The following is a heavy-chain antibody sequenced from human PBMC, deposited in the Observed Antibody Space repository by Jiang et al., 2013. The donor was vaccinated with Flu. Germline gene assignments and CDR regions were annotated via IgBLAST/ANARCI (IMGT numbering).Heavy chain of an antibody. CDR1: GYTFTSYG. CDR3: ASSSAFGTSCCYPFDY. D-gene: IGHD2-2*01. CDR2: ISAYNGNT. Sequence: SGAEVKKPGASVKVSCKASGYTFTSYGISWVRQAPGQGLEWMGWISAYNGNTNYAQKLQGRVTMTTDTSTSTAYMELRSLRSDDTAVYYCASSSAFGTSCCYPFDYWGQGTLVTVSS. J-gene: IGHJ4*02. V-gene: IGHV1-18*01.